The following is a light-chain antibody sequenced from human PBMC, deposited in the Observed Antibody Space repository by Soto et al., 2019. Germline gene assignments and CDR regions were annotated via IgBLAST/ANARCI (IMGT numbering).Light chain of an antibody. CDR3: QQYNNWPFT. Sequence: EIVMTQSPATLSVSPGERATLSCRASQSVSSNLAWYQQKPGQAPRRLIYGASTRATGIPARFSGSGSGPEFTLTISSLQSEDFAVYYCQQYNNWPFTFGPGTKVDIK. CDR2: GAS. V-gene: IGKV3-15*01. J-gene: IGKJ3*01. CDR1: QSVSSN.